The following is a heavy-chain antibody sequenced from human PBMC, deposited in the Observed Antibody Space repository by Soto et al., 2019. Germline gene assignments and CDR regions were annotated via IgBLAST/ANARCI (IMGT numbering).Heavy chain of an antibody. CDR3: AAQYCSSTSCYTGAFDI. CDR1: GGSILSGGYY. D-gene: IGHD2-2*02. J-gene: IGHJ3*02. CDR2: IYYSGST. Sequence: SETRSLTCTVSGGSILSGGYYWSWILHHLGAGLEWIGYIYYSGSTYYNPSLKSRVTISVDTSKNQFSLKLSSVTAADTAVYYCAAQYCSSTSCYTGAFDIWGQGTMVTVSS. V-gene: IGHV4-31*03.